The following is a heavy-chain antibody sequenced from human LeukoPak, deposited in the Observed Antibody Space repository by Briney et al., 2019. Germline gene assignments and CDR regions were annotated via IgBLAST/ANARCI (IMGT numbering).Heavy chain of an antibody. CDR3: ARGHDRSFDY. Sequence: SETLSLTCAVYGGSFSGYYWSWIRQPPGKGLEWIGEINHSGSTYYNPSLKSRVTISVDRSKNQFSLKLSSVTAADTAVYYCARGHDRSFDYWGQGTLVTVSS. J-gene: IGHJ4*02. D-gene: IGHD1-14*01. V-gene: IGHV4-34*01. CDR2: INHSGST. CDR1: GGSFSGYY.